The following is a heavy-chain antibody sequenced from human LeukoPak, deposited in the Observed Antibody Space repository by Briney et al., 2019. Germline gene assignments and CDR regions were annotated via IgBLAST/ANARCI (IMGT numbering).Heavy chain of an antibody. V-gene: IGHV4-39*01. J-gene: IGHJ4*02. D-gene: IGHD1-26*01. Sequence: PSETLPLTCTVSGGSISSSSYYWGWIRQPPGKGLEWIGSMYYSGSTYYNPSLKSRITISRDTSKNQFSLKLSSVTAADTAVYYCARLGGSYRIVDYWGQGTLVTVSS. CDR1: GGSISSSSYY. CDR3: ARLGGSYRIVDY. CDR2: MYYSGST.